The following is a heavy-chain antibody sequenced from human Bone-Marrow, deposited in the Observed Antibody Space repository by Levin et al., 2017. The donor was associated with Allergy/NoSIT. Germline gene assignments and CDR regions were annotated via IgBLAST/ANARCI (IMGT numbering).Heavy chain of an antibody. D-gene: IGHD2-15*01. CDR3: AKPGVHMVVVGSSFES. Sequence: PGGSLRLSCAASGFTFSNYGMHWVRQAPGKGLEWVAAISFDGSSKSYADFLRGRFIVSRDDSKNTLYLEMNSLRPEDTAVYYCAKPGVHMVVVGSSFESWGQGTLVTVSS. CDR1: GFTFSNYG. V-gene: IGHV3-30*18. CDR2: ISFDGSSK. J-gene: IGHJ4*02.